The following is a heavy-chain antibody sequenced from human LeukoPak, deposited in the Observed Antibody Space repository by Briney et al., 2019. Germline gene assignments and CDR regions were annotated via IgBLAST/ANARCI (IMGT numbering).Heavy chain of an antibody. V-gene: IGHV1-18*01. Sequence: ASVKVSCKASGYTFTSYGISWVRQAPGQGLEWMGWISAYNGNTNYAQKLQGRVTMTTDTSTSTAYMELRSLRSDDTAVYYCARGRLNYYDSSGYRPPYFDYWGQGTLVTVSS. D-gene: IGHD3-22*01. CDR2: ISAYNGNT. CDR3: ARGRLNYYDSSGYRPPYFDY. CDR1: GYTFTSYG. J-gene: IGHJ4*02.